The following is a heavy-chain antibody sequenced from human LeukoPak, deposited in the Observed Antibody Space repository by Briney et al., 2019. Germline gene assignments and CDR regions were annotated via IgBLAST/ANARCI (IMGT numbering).Heavy chain of an antibody. J-gene: IGHJ4*02. CDR3: AKDPNSSSSGPFDY. V-gene: IGHV3-21*04. D-gene: IGHD6-13*01. Sequence: TGGSLRLSCAASGFTFSSYSMNWVRQAPGKGLEWVSSISSSSSYIYYADSVKGRFTISRDNAKNSLYLQMNSLRAEDTALCYCAKDPNSSSSGPFDYWGQGTLVTVSS. CDR1: GFTFSSYS. CDR2: ISSSSSYI.